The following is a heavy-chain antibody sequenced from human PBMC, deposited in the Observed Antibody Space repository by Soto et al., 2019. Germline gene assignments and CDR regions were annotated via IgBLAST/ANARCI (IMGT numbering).Heavy chain of an antibody. CDR1: GFTFSSYE. CDR2: IGTAGDT. V-gene: IGHV3-13*01. J-gene: IGHJ6*02. CDR3: ARWGGHYYDSIHYGMDV. D-gene: IGHD3-22*01. Sequence: GGSLRLSCAASGFTFSSYEMPWVAQATGKGLEWVSAIGTAGDTYYPGSVKGRFTISRENAKNSLYLQMNSLRAGDTAVYYCARWGGHYYDSIHYGMDVWGQGTTVTVSS.